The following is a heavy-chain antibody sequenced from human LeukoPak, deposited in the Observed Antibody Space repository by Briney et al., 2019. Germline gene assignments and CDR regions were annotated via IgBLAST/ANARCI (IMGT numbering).Heavy chain of an antibody. CDR2: ISGRDSGT. J-gene: IGHJ4*02. CDR1: GFIISNYA. Sequence: GGSLRLSCAASGFIISNYAMNWVRQAPGQGLEWVSVISGRDSGTYYADSMKGRFTISRDNSKNTLYLQMNSLRAEDTAVYYCVKEPTYYYDSSSYQPYYFDFWGQGTLVTVSS. CDR3: VKEPTYYYDSSSYQPYYFDF. V-gene: IGHV3-23*01. D-gene: IGHD3-22*01.